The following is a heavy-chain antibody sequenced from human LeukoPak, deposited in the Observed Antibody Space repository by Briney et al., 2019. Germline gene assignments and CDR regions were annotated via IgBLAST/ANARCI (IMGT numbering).Heavy chain of an antibody. D-gene: IGHD3-22*01. CDR2: ISAYNGNT. CDR3: ARAFSYDSSVTADFDY. V-gene: IGHV1-18*01. CDR1: GYTFTSYG. Sequence: ASVKVSCKASGYTFTSYGISWVRQAPGQGLEWMGWISAYNGNTNYAQKLQGRVTMTTDTSTSTAYMELRSLRSDDTAVYYCARAFSYDSSVTADFDYWGQGTLVTVSS. J-gene: IGHJ4*02.